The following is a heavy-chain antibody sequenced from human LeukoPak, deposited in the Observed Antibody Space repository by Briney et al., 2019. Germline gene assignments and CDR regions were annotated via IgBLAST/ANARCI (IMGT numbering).Heavy chain of an antibody. Sequence: PGGSLRLSCAASGFTFSSYSMNWVRQAPGKGLKWVSSISSSSSYIYYADSVKGRFTISRDNAKNSLYLQMNSLRAEDTAVYYCARTVTTGEDYFDYWGQGTLVTVSS. V-gene: IGHV3-21*01. CDR2: ISSSSSYI. D-gene: IGHD4-17*01. CDR3: ARTVTTGEDYFDY. J-gene: IGHJ4*02. CDR1: GFTFSSYS.